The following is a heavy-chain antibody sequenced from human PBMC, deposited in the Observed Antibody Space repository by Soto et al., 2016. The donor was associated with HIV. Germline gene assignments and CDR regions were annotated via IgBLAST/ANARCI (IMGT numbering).Heavy chain of an antibody. CDR3: ARHAYYYDSSPRGAFDI. V-gene: IGHV4-39*01. Sequence: QLQLQESGPGLVKPSETLSLTCTVSGGSISSSSYYWGWIRQPPGKGLEWIGSIYYSGSTYYNPSLKSRVTISVDTSKNQFSLKLSSVTAADTAVYYCARHAYYYDSSPRGAFDIWGQGDNGSPSLQ. J-gene: IGHJ3*02. CDR1: GGSISSSSYY. CDR2: IYYSGST. D-gene: IGHD3-22*01.